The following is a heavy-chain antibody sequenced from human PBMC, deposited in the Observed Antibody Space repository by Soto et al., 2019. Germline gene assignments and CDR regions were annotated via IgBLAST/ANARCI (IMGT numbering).Heavy chain of an antibody. CDR3: ARVGGGLASLGYYGMDV. CDR2: INPNSGGT. Sequence: QVQLVQSGAEVKKTGASVKVSCKASGYTFIGYYIHWVRQAPGQGLEWMGWINPNSGGTNYAQRFQGWVTMTRDRTISTADVELSRLKSDDTTVYYCARVGGGLASLGYYGMDVWGQGTTVTVSS. V-gene: IGHV1-2*04. D-gene: IGHD3-10*01. J-gene: IGHJ6*02. CDR1: GYTFIGYY.